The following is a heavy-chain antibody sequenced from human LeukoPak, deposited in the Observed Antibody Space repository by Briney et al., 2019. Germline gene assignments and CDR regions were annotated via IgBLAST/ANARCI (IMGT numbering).Heavy chain of an antibody. Sequence: PGASLRLSCAASGFTISSYAMSWVRLAPGKGLEWVSAISGSGGSTYYADSVKGRFTISRDNSKNTLYLQMNSLRAEDTAVYYCAKDPAYYYDSSGYYNDYWGQGTLVTVSS. CDR1: GFTISSYA. V-gene: IGHV3-23*01. CDR2: ISGSGGST. J-gene: IGHJ4*02. D-gene: IGHD3-22*01. CDR3: AKDPAYYYDSSGYYNDY.